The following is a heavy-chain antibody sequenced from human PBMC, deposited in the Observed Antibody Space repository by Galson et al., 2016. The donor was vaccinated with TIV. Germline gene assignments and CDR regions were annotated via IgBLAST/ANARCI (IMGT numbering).Heavy chain of an antibody. D-gene: IGHD2-21*01. CDR2: IYSGGST. Sequence: SLRLSCAASGFIVSGNYMTWVRQAPGKGLEWVSLIYSGGSTSYADSVKGRFTISRDNSKNTVYLQMNSLRADDTAVYYCARDRRHCGNDCYLYYYYGMDVWGQGTTVTVSS. CDR1: GFIVSGNY. CDR3: ARDRRHCGNDCYLYYYYGMDV. J-gene: IGHJ6*02. V-gene: IGHV3-66*02.